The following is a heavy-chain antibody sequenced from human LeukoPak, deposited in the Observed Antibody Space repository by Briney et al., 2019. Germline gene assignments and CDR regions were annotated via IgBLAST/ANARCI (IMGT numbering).Heavy chain of an antibody. D-gene: IGHD4-11*01. CDR2: ISHDGSNE. CDR3: ARDGLSIRGDYPYYFDY. J-gene: IGHJ4*02. V-gene: IGHV3-30-3*01. Sequence: GRSLRPSCAASGFIFRTYVMHWVRQAPGKGVEWVAVISHDGSNEYYTDSVKGRFTISRDNSKDTVDLQMNSLKTEDTAVYYCARDGLSIRGDYPYYFDYWGQGILVTVSS. CDR1: GFIFRTYV.